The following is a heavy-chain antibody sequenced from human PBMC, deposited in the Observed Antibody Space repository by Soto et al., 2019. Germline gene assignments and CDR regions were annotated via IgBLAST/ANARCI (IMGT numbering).Heavy chain of an antibody. Sequence: SQAISLTYALSGDSVATNIAAWSWIRQSPSRGLEWLGRTLYRSSKWYNEYAVSVKSRMTINPDTSKNQFSLQLNSVTPEDTAVYYCARDASPSLNYPHVMYFCGQGSAVIVSS. CDR1: GDSVATNIAA. CDR3: ARDASPSLNYPHVMYF. V-gene: IGHV6-1*01. CDR2: TLYRSSKWYN. D-gene: IGHD1-7*01. J-gene: IGHJ6*02.